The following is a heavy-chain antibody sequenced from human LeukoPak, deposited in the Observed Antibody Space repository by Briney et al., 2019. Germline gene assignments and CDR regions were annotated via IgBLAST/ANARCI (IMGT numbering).Heavy chain of an antibody. V-gene: IGHV3-7*04. CDR2: INQDGTVE. Sequence: SGGPLRLSCVTSGFTFSAYNMNWVRQAPGEGLEWVANINQDGTVEHYVDSVKGRFTISRDNAKNSLYLQMNTLRAEDTAVYYCARDCCASGSLDYWGQGALVTVSS. D-gene: IGHD3-10*01. CDR3: ARDCCASGSLDY. J-gene: IGHJ4*02. CDR1: GFTFSAYN.